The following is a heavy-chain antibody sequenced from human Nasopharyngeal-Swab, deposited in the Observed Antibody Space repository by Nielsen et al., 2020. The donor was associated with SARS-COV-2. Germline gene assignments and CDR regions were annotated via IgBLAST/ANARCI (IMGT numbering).Heavy chain of an antibody. J-gene: IGHJ6*02. CDR3: ARDRSVGYGMDV. CDR2: ISSSSSYI. CDR1: GFTFSSYS. V-gene: IGHV3-21*01. D-gene: IGHD2-15*01. Sequence: GESPKISCAASGFTFSSYSMNWVRQAPGKGLEWVSSISSSSSYIYYADSVKGRFTISRDNAKNSLYLQMNSLRAEDTAVYYCARDRSVGYGMDVWGQGTTVTVSS.